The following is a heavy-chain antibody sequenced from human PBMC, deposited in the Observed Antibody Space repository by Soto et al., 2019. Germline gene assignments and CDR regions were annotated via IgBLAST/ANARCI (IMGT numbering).Heavy chain of an antibody. D-gene: IGHD3-3*01. V-gene: IGHV1-24*01. Sequence: ASVKVSCKASGYTLTELSMHWVRQAPGKGLEWMGGFDPEDGETIYAQKFQGRVTMTEDTSTDTAYMELSSLRSEDTAVYYCATDVVFEIFGVDLNPRDYGMDVWGQGTTVTVSS. CDR2: FDPEDGET. CDR1: GYTLTELS. CDR3: ATDVVFEIFGVDLNPRDYGMDV. J-gene: IGHJ6*02.